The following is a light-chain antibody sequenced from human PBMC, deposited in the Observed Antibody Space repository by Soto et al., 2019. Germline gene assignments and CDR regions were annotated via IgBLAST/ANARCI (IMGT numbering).Light chain of an antibody. CDR1: QSLLYNNTYNY. V-gene: IGKV2-28*01. Sequence: EIVMTQSPLTLPVTPGEPASISCRSSQSLLYNNTYNYLDWYVQKPGQSPQLLIYFGSSRAPGVPDRFSGSGGGTDFTLKINRVEAEDVRTYYCRQALQSLTFGQGTRLEI. CDR3: RQALQSLT. CDR2: FGS. J-gene: IGKJ5*01.